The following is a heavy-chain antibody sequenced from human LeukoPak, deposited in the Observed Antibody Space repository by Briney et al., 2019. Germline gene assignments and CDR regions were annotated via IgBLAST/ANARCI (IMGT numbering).Heavy chain of an antibody. CDR1: GFTFSSYS. J-gene: IGHJ4*02. CDR3: ARDEDYDILTGYYIPRHFDY. D-gene: IGHD3-9*01. V-gene: IGHV3-21*01. CDR2: ISSSSSYI. Sequence: GGSLRLFCAAPGFTFSSYSMNWVRQAPGKGLEWVSSISSSSSYIYYADSVKGRFTISRDNAKNSLYLQMNSLRAEDTAVYYCARDEDYDILTGYYIPRHFDYWGQGTLVTVSS.